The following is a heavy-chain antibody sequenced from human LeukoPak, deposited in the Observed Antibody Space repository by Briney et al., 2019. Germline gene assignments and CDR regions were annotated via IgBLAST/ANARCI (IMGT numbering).Heavy chain of an antibody. CDR2: TYYRSKWYN. CDR1: GDSVSANGAA. V-gene: IGHV6-1*01. J-gene: IGHJ3*02. D-gene: IGHD3-3*01. CDR3: ARVPYYDFQADAFDI. Sequence: SQTLSLTCAISGDSVSANGAAWNWIRQSPSRGLEWLGRTYYRSKWYNDYAVSVKSRITINPDTSKNQFSLQLNSVTPEDTAVYYCARVPYYDFQADAFDIWGQGTMVTVSS.